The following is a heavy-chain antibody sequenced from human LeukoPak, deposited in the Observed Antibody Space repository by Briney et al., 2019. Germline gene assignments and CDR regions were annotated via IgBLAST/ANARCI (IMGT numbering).Heavy chain of an antibody. CDR1: GFTFSSYA. CDR2: ISSNGGST. D-gene: IGHD4-23*01. V-gene: IGHV3-64*04. Sequence: GGSLRLSCSASGFTFSSYAMHWVRQAPGKGLEYVSAISSNGGSTYYADSVKGRFTISRDNSKNTLYLQMNSLRTEDTAVYYCPRPATTVAYAEYFKYWGQGTLVTVSS. J-gene: IGHJ1*01. CDR3: PRPATTVAYAEYFKY.